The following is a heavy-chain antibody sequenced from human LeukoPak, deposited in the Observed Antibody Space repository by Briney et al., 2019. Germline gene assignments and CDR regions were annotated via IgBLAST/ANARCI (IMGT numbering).Heavy chain of an antibody. CDR2: ISSSGSYI. J-gene: IGHJ6*04. D-gene: IGHD5-24*01. Sequence: GGSLRLSCEASGFILSSMNWVRQAPGKGLEWVSSISSSGSYIFYADSVKGRFTISRDTAKNSLYLQMNSLRAEDTAVYYCARPKTIQLDAMDVWGKGTTVTVSP. CDR3: ARPKTIQLDAMDV. CDR1: GFILSS. V-gene: IGHV3-21*01.